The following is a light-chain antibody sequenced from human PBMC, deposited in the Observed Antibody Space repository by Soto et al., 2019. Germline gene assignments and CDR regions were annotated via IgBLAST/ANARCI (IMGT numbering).Light chain of an antibody. Sequence: DIQMTQSPSTLSASVGDRVTITCRASQSISSWLAWYQQKPGKAPKLLIYKASSLESGVPSRFSGSGSGTEFTLTISSLQPDDFATYYCQQYNSYWTSGQGTKVKIK. CDR1: QSISSW. CDR3: QQYNSYWT. CDR2: KAS. V-gene: IGKV1-5*03. J-gene: IGKJ1*01.